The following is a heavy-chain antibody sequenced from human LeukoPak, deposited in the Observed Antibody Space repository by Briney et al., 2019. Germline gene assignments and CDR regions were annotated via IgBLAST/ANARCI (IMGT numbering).Heavy chain of an antibody. CDR2: IRYDGSNK. J-gene: IGHJ5*02. CDR1: GFTFSSYG. Sequence: GESLRLSCAASGFTFSSYGMHWVRQAPGKGLEWVAFIRYDGSNKYYADSVKGRFTISRDNSKNTLYLQMNSLRAEDTAVYYCAKSGIIMIVGDPYNWFDPWGQGTLVTVSS. D-gene: IGHD3-22*01. CDR3: AKSGIIMIVGDPYNWFDP. V-gene: IGHV3-30*02.